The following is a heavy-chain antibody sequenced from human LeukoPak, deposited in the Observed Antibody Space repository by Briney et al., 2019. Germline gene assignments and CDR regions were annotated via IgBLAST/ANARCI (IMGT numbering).Heavy chain of an antibody. J-gene: IGHJ6*02. V-gene: IGHV5-51*01. CDR2: IYPGDSDT. Sequence: GESLKISCKGSGHSFTSYWIGWVRQMAGKGLEWMGFIYPGDSDTRYRPSFQGQVTISADKSISTAYRQWSSLKASDTAMYYCARRLAYCGGDCGSYGMDVWGQGTTVTVSS. CDR1: GHSFTSYW. D-gene: IGHD2-21*02. CDR3: ARRLAYCGGDCGSYGMDV.